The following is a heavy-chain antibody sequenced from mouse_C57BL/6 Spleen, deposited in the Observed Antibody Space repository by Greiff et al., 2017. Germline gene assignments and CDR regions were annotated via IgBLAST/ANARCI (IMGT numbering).Heavy chain of an antibody. V-gene: IGHV1-82*01. CDR3: ARSLGHYAMDY. Sequence: VTLMESGPELVKPGASVKISCKASGYAFSSSWMNWVKQRPGKGLEWIGRIYPGDGDTNYNGKFKGKATLTADKSSSTAYMQLSSLTSEDSAVYFCARSLGHYAMDYWGQGTSVTVSS. D-gene: IGHD4-1*01. J-gene: IGHJ4*01. CDR1: GYAFSSSW. CDR2: IYPGDGDT.